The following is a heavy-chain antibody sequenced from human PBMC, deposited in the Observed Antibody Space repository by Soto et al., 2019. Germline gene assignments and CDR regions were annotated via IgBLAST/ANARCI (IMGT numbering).Heavy chain of an antibody. V-gene: IGHV4-4*02. D-gene: IGHD6-13*01. CDR2: IYHSGST. CDR3: AGGIAAASYNYYYYYMDV. J-gene: IGHJ6*03. Sequence: SETLSLTCAVSSGSISSSNWWSWVRQPPGKGLEWIGEIYHSGSTNYNPSLKSRVTISVGKSKNQFSLKLSSVTAADTAVYYCAGGIAAASYNYYYYYMDVWGKGTTVTVSS. CDR1: SGSISSSNW.